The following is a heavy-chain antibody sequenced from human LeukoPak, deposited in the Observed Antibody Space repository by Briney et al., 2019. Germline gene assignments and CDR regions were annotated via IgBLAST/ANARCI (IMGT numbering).Heavy chain of an antibody. J-gene: IGHJ4*02. CDR3: ASHYYGSGSYYPY. V-gene: IGHV4-31*03. CDR2: IYYSGTT. CDR1: GGSMNSGDYY. Sequence: SETLSLTCTVSGGSMNSGDYYWSWIRQHPGKGLEWIGYIYYSGTTYYTPSLKSRVSISVDTSKNQFSLKLSSVTAADTAVYYCASHYYGSGSYYPYWGQGTLVTVSS. D-gene: IGHD3-10*01.